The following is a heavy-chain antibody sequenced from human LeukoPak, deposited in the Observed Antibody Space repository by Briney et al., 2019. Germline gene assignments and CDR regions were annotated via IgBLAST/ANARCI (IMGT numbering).Heavy chain of an antibody. CDR1: GFPFSSYG. Sequence: PGGSLRLSCAASGFPFSSYGMTWVRQAPGKGLEWVSYITGSISTIYYTDCVKGRFTISRDNAKNSVYLQMNSLRLEDTAVYYCARTGLGLYSFDYWGQRTLVTVSS. V-gene: IGHV3-48*01. CDR2: ITGSISTI. CDR3: ARTGLGLYSFDY. D-gene: IGHD3-9*01. J-gene: IGHJ4*02.